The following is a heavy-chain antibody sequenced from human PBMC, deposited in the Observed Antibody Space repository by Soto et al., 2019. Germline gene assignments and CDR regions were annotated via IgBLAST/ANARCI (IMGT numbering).Heavy chain of an antibody. J-gene: IGHJ6*02. V-gene: IGHV5-51*01. CDR1: GYSFTSYW. CDR3: ASHPRRGDYYYGMDV. Sequence: EVQLVQSGAEVKKPGESLKISCKGSGYSFTSYWIGWVREMPGKGLEWMGIIYPGDSDTRYSPSFQGQVTISADKSISTAYLQWSSLKASDTAMYYCASHPRRGDYYYGMDVWGQGTTVTVSS. CDR2: IYPGDSDT.